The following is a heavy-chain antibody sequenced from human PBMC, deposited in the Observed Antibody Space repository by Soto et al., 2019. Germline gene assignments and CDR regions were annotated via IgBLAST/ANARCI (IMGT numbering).Heavy chain of an antibody. CDR2: IKQDGSEK. J-gene: IGHJ4*02. D-gene: IGHD3-10*01. V-gene: IGHV3-7*03. Sequence: GGSLRLSCAASGFPFRTYWMTWVRQAPGKGLEWVANIKQDGSEKYYVDSVKGRFTISRDNAKDSLFLQMDSLRAEDSALYYCATASPLMRCGDLGSRLYLDYWGQG. CDR3: ATASPLMRCGDLGSRLYLDY. CDR1: GFPFRTYW.